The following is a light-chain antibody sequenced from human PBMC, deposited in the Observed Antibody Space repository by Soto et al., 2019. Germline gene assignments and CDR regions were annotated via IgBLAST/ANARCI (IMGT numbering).Light chain of an antibody. J-gene: IGKJ5*01. V-gene: IGKV3-11*01. Sequence: EIVLTQSPATLSLSPGERATLSCRASQSVSTYLAWYQQKPGQAPRLLIYDVSNRATGIPARFSGSGSGTDFTLTISSLQSEDFAVYYCQQYTNWPPITFGQGTRREIK. CDR1: QSVSTY. CDR3: QQYTNWPPIT. CDR2: DVS.